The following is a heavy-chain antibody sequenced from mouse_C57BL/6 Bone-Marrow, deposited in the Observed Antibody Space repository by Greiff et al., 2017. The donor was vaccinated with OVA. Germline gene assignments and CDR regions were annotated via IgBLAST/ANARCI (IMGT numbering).Heavy chain of an antibody. D-gene: IGHD1-1*01. CDR3: ARDGSSYERVTNAMDY. J-gene: IGHJ4*01. CDR1: GYTFTSYW. CDR2: IDPSDSYT. Sequence: QVHVKQPGAELVKPGASVKLSCKASGYTFTSYWMQWVKQRPGQGLEWIGEIDPSDSYTNYNQKFKGKATLTVDTSSSTAYMQLSSLTSEDSAVYYCARDGSSYERVTNAMDYWGQGTSVTVSS. V-gene: IGHV1-50*01.